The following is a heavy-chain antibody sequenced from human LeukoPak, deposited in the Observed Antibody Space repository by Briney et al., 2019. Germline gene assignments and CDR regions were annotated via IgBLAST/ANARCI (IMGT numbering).Heavy chain of an antibody. V-gene: IGHV1-69*05. Sequence: ASVTVSFTASGGTFSGYAISWVRQAPGQGLEWMGGIIPIFGTANYAQKFQGRVTITTDESTSTAYMELSSLRSEDTAVYYCARGVIIVGATLNNYYYYYMDVWGKGTTVTVSS. CDR3: ARGVIIVGATLNNYYYYYMDV. J-gene: IGHJ6*03. D-gene: IGHD1-26*01. CDR2: IIPIFGTA. CDR1: GGTFSGYA.